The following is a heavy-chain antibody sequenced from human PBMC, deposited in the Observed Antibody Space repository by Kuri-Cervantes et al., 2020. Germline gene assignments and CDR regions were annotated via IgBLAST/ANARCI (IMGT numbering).Heavy chain of an antibody. D-gene: IGHD2-2*01. CDR1: GFTVSSNY. Sequence: GESLKISCATSGFTVSSNYMSWVRQAPGKGLEWVSVIYSGGSTYYADSVKGRFTISRDNSKNTLYLQMNSLRAEDTAVYYCASGYQLLSRGWFDPWGQGTLVTVSS. J-gene: IGHJ5*02. V-gene: IGHV3-66*01. CDR3: ASGYQLLSRGWFDP. CDR2: IYSGGST.